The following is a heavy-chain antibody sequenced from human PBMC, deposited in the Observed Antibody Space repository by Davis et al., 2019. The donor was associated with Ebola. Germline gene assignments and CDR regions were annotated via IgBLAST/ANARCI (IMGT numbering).Heavy chain of an antibody. CDR3: ARHGSLLRYFDWPYYFDY. V-gene: IGHV4-59*08. D-gene: IGHD3-9*01. CDR1: GAFLTTRSDY. J-gene: IGHJ4*02. CDR2: IHYLKNI. Sequence: SELLSSTFTVLGAFLTTRSDYWRWLRQPPLSGLEWRENIHYLKNIDYNPSLKSRVTISVDTSKNQFSLKLSSVTAADTAVYYCARHGSLLRYFDWPYYFDYWGQGALVTGST.